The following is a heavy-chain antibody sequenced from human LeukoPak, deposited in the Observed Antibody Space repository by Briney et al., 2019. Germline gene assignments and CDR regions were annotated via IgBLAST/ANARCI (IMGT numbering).Heavy chain of an antibody. Sequence: SETLSLTCTVSGYSISSGYYWGWIRQPPGKGLEWIGSIYHSGSTYYNPSLKSRVTISVDTSKNQFSLKLSSVTAADTAVYYCARDEWEPGFDYWGQGTLVTVSS. CDR2: IYHSGST. CDR3: ARDEWEPGFDY. J-gene: IGHJ4*02. CDR1: GYSISSGYY. D-gene: IGHD1-26*01. V-gene: IGHV4-38-2*02.